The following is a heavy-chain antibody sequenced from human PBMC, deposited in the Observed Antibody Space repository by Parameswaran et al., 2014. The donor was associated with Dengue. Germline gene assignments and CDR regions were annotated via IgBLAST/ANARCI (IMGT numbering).Heavy chain of an antibody. J-gene: IGHJ4*02. CDR3: ARYGLDSLNGAFDY. Sequence: VRQAPGKGPEWVANINGDGSEKYYVDSVKGRFTISRDNAENSLFLQMNSLRVEETAVYYCARYGLDSLNGAFDYWGQGTLVTVSS. D-gene: IGHD3-10*01. V-gene: IGHV3-7*01. CDR2: INGDGSEK.